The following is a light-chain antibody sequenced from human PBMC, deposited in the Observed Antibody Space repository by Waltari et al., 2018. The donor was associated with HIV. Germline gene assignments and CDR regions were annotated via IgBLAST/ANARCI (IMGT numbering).Light chain of an antibody. Sequence: DVVMTQSPLSLPVTLGQPASISCRSRQRPLDSHGYTYLNWSHQRPGQSPSRLIYQVSNRDSAVPDRFSGSGSGTDFTLRISRVDAEDVGVYYCMKGTHPIPSGPGTRLE. V-gene: IGKV2-30*01. CDR2: QVS. CDR3: MKGTHPIP. J-gene: IGKJ5*01. CDR1: QRPLDSHGYTY.